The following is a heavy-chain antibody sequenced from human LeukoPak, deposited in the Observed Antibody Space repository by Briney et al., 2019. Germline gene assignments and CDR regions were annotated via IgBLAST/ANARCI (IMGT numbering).Heavy chain of an antibody. CDR1: GDSVSSNTAA. CDR2: TYYRSKWYK. D-gene: IGHD1-26*01. CDR3: ARSTLSFGSGAVKREYSLSN. Sequence: SQTLSLTCAISGDSVSSNTAAWNWIRQSPSRGLEWLGRTYYRSKWYKDYAVSVKSRITLNPDTSKNQFSLQLNSVTPEDTAVYYCARSTLSFGSGAVKREYSLSNWGQGTLVTVSS. V-gene: IGHV6-1*01. J-gene: IGHJ4*02.